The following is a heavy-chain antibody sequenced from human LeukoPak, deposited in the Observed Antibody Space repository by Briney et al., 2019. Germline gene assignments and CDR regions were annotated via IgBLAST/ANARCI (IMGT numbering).Heavy chain of an antibody. J-gene: IGHJ6*02. CDR3: ARHWAYYDILTGTYGMDV. Sequence: PSETLSLTCTVSGASISSRSHFWGWIRQPPGKGLEWIGRIYYSGSTYYNPSLKSRLTISMDTSKNQFSLKMNSVTAADTAVYYCARHWAYYDILTGTYGMDVWGQGTMVTVSS. V-gene: IGHV4-39*01. CDR1: GASISSRSHF. CDR2: IYYSGST. D-gene: IGHD3-9*01.